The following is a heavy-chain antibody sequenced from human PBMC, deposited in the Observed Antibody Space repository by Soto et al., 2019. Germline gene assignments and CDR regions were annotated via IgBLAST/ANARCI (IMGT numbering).Heavy chain of an antibody. CDR3: ARISARPDYYYGMDV. J-gene: IGHJ6*02. Sequence: SETLSLTCTVSGGSVSSGSYYWSWIRQPPGKGLEWIGYIYYSGSTNYNPSLKSRVTISVETSKNQFSLKLSSVTAADTAVYYCARISARPDYYYGMDVWGQGTTVTVSS. V-gene: IGHV4-61*01. CDR1: GGSVSSGSYY. CDR2: IYYSGST. D-gene: IGHD6-6*01.